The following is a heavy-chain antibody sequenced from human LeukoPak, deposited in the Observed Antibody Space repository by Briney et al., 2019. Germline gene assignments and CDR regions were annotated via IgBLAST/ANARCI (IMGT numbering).Heavy chain of an antibody. J-gene: IGHJ4*02. CDR3: AKGSKGIAVAGSFDY. Sequence: GSLRLSCAASGFTFSNYAMSWVRQAPGKGLEWVSVISGSGHNTYYADSVKGRFTISRDNSKNTLYLRMSSLRAEDTAIYYCAKGSKGIAVAGSFDYWGQRTLVIVSS. D-gene: IGHD6-19*01. V-gene: IGHV3-23*01. CDR1: GFTFSNYA. CDR2: ISGSGHNT.